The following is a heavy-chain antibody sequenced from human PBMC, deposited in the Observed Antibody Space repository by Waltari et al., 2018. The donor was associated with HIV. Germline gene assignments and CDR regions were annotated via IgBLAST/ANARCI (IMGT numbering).Heavy chain of an antibody. CDR1: GYTFTSHY. D-gene: IGHD3-22*01. CDR3: ARVQYDSSCYQYRVWNGMDV. V-gene: IGHV1-46*01. J-gene: IGHJ6*02. Sequence: QVQLVQSGTEVKKPGASVKVSCKAIGYTFTSHYIHWVRQAPGQGLEWMGIIRFNSGTTIYAQKVQGRLTMTRDTSTSTVYMELSSLRSDDTAVYYCARVQYDSSCYQYRVWNGMDVWGQGTTVTV. CDR2: IRFNSGTT.